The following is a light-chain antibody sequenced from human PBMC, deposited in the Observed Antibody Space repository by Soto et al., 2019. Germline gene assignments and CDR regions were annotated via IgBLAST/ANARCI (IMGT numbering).Light chain of an antibody. CDR3: CSYTNSADV. CDR2: DVS. J-gene: IGLJ1*01. Sequence: QSALTQPRSVSGSPGQSVTISCTGTSSDVGAYNYVSWYQQHPAKAPNLMIYDVSKRPSGVPDRFSGSKSGNTASLTISGLQAEDEGDYYCCSYTNSADVFGTGTQLTVL. V-gene: IGLV2-11*01. CDR1: SSDVGAYNY.